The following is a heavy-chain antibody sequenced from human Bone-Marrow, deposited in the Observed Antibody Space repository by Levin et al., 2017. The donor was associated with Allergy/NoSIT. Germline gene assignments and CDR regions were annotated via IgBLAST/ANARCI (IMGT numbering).Heavy chain of an antibody. J-gene: IGHJ6*02. CDR3: ARDRRPAIYNGLDG. CDR1: GFTFSSYY. V-gene: IGHV3-7*01. CDR2: MPQDGRAE. Sequence: PGGSLRLSCVASGFTFSSYYMSWVRQAPGKGLEWVAHMPQDGRAEYYVDSVKGRFTISRDNAKNSLYLQLNSLRAEDTAVYYCARDRRPAIYNGLDGWGQGTTVTVSS.